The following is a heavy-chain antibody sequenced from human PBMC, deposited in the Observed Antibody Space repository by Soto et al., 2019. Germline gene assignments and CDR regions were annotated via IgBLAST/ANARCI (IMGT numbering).Heavy chain of an antibody. V-gene: IGHV1-18*01. J-gene: IGHJ5*02. Sequence: ASVKVSCKASGYTFTSYGISWVRQAPGQGLEWMGWISAYNGNTNYAQKLQGRVTMTTDTSTSTAYMELRSLRSDDTAVYYCAREPREGQRVVEDWFDPWGKGTRVTVSS. CDR3: AREPREGQRVVEDWFDP. CDR2: ISAYNGNT. D-gene: IGHD6-6*01. CDR1: GYTFTSYG.